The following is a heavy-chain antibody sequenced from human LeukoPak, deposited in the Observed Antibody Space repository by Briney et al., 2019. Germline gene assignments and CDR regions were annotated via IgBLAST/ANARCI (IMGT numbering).Heavy chain of an antibody. CDR1: GGTFSSYA. V-gene: IGHV1-69*06. CDR3: TRDVMGSERYCSSTSCRPIGYYMDV. Sequence: ASVKVSCKASGGTFSSYAISWVRQAPGQGLEWMGGIIPIFGTADYAQKFQGRVTITADKSTSTAYMELSSLRSEDTAVYYCTRDVMGSERYCSSTSCRPIGYYMDVRGKGTTVTVSS. J-gene: IGHJ6*03. CDR2: IIPIFGTA. D-gene: IGHD2-2*01.